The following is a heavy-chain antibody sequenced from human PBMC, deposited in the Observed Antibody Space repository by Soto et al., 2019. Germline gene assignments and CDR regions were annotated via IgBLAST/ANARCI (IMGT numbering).Heavy chain of an antibody. CDR1: GGSISNGDYY. D-gene: IGHD2-8*01. V-gene: IGHV4-30-4*01. J-gene: IGHJ6*02. Sequence: PSETLSLTCTISGGSISNGDYYWNWIRQSPGKGLEWIGYIYYSGSTYYNPSLKSRVTMFVDTSNNQFSLKLTSVTVADTAVYYCAREPVPEHVYYGLDVWGQGTTVTVSS. CDR2: IYYSGST. CDR3: AREPVPEHVYYGLDV.